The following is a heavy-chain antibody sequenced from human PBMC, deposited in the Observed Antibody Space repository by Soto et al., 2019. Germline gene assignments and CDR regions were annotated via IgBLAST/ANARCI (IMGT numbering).Heavy chain of an antibody. D-gene: IGHD3-10*01. Sequence: PGGSLRLSCAASGFTFSYYGLHWVRQAPGKGLEWVAVIWYDGSNKYYGDSVKGRFTISRDNSKNTLYLQMNSLRAEDTAVYYCARDLYGREKYYFDYWGQETLVTVSS. CDR3: ARDLYGREKYYFDY. CDR1: GFTFSYYG. J-gene: IGHJ4*02. V-gene: IGHV3-33*01. CDR2: IWYDGSNK.